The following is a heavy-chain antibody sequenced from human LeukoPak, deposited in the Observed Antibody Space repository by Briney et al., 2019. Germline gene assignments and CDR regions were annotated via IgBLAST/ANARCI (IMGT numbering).Heavy chain of an antibody. J-gene: IGHJ3*02. V-gene: IGHV4-61*02. CDR2: IYTSGST. Sequence: SETLSLTCTVSGGSISSGSYYWSWIRQPAGKGLEWIGRIYTSGSTNYNPSLKSRVTISVDTSKNQFSLKLSSVTAADTAVYYCARGLAPLWFGESNAFDIWGQGTMVTVSS. CDR1: GGSISSGSYY. CDR3: ARGLAPLWFGESNAFDI. D-gene: IGHD3-10*01.